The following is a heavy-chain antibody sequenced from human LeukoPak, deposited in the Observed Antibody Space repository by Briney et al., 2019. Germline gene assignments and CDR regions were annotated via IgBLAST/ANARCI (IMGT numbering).Heavy chain of an antibody. J-gene: IGHJ6*03. D-gene: IGHD4-17*01. CDR1: GYSINRGYF. CDR3: ASKPTVIKSVYMDV. V-gene: IGHV4-38-2*01. Sequence: SETLSLTCGVSGYSINRGYFWGWMRQPPGKGLEWIGSIYSTGRTYYNPSLNSRVTISTDPSKNQFSLKLTSVTAADTAIYYCASKPTVIKSVYMDVWGKGTTVTVSS. CDR2: IYSTGRT.